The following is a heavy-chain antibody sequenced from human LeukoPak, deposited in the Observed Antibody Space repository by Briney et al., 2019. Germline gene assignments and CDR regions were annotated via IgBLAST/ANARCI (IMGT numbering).Heavy chain of an antibody. J-gene: IGHJ3*01. V-gene: IGHV3-23*01. CDR2: AGESVHTT. Sequence: QTGGSLRLSCAASGFTFATYGISWVRQAPGKGLEWVSVAGESVHTTHYADSVKGRFIISRDNSKNTVHLQMSSLRAEDTAVYYCAKDSFTVVRGVGSDDGFAVRGQGTMVTVSS. CDR3: AKDSFTVVRGVGSDDGFAV. CDR1: GFTFATYG. D-gene: IGHD3-10*01.